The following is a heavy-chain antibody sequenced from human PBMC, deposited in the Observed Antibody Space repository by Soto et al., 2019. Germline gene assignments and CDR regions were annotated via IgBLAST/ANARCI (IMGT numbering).Heavy chain of an antibody. D-gene: IGHD3-9*01. V-gene: IGHV3-23*01. CDR2: ISGSGGST. CDR3: ARVTTFYDILTSSYALNYFDY. J-gene: IGHJ4*02. CDR1: GFTFSSYA. Sequence: PGGSLRLSCAASGFTFSSYAMSWVRQAPGKGLEWVSAISGSGGSTYYADSVKGRFTISRDNSKNTLFLQMNNLRAEDTAVYYCARVTTFYDILTSSYALNYFDYWGQGTRVTVSS.